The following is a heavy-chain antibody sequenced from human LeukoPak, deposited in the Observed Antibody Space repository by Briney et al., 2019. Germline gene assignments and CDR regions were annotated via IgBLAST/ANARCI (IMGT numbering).Heavy chain of an antibody. CDR1: AYTXTNYG. Sequence: ASVKVSCKASAYTXTNYGISWVRQVPGQGLEWMGWINTYNGNTNYAQKLQGRVTMTTDTSTSTAYMELRSLRSDDTAVYYCARDMLVANDAFDIWGQGTMVTVSS. CDR2: INTYNGNT. CDR3: ARDMLVANDAFDI. J-gene: IGHJ3*02. D-gene: IGHD2-15*01. V-gene: IGHV1-18*01.